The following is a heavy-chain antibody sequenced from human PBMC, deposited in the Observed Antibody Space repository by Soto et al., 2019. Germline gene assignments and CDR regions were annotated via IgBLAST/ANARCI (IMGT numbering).Heavy chain of an antibody. CDR2: ISGTGFTT. D-gene: IGHD2-8*01. Sequence: GSLSLSCAASGFYFSNYDMNWIRQAPGGGLEWIAFISGTGFTTYCADSTCPRFTISRDNSQDALFLQMDSLTVDDSGIYFCARGGVYWGQGVPVTVSS. CDR3: ARGGVY. CDR1: GFYFSNYD. J-gene: IGHJ4*02. V-gene: IGHV3-48*03.